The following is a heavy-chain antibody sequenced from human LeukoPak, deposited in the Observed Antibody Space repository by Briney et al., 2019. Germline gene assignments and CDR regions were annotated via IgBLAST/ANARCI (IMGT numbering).Heavy chain of an antibody. CDR2: ISWDGGST. V-gene: IGHV3-43D*04. CDR3: AKDIRAEPHGSGSFFDY. J-gene: IGHJ4*02. Sequence: GGSLRLSCAASGFTFDDYAMHWVRQAPGKGLEWVSLISWDGGSTYYADSVKGRFTISRDNSKNSLYLQTNSLRAEDTALYYCAKDIRAEPHGSGSFFDYWGQGTLVTVSS. D-gene: IGHD3-10*01. CDR1: GFTFDDYA.